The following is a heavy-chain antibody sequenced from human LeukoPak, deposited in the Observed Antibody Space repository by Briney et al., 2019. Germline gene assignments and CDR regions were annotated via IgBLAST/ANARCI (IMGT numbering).Heavy chain of an antibody. CDR3: ATEYSSFSYYYYGMDV. V-gene: IGHV3-7*04. J-gene: IGHJ6*02. CDR1: GFTLSSYA. D-gene: IGHD6-6*01. CDR2: IKQDGSEK. Sequence: PGGSLRLSCAASGFTLSSYAMSWVRQAPGKGLEWVANIKQDGSEKYYVDSVKGRFTISRDNAKNSLYLQMNSLRAEDTAVYYCATEYSSFSYYYYGMDVWGQGTTVTVSS.